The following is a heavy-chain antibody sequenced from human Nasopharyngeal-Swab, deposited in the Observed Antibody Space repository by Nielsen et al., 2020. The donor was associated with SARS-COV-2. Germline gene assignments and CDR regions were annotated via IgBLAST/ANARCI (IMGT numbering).Heavy chain of an antibody. CDR3: ARSLGAEVLAVEHY. CDR2: ISSTSSYI. Sequence: GESLKISCAASGFIFSDYTINWVRQAPGKGLELVSSISSTSSYIFYGDSVRGRFTISRDNAEKSVFLQMDRLRVEDTAVYYCARSLGAEVLAVEHYWGQGTPVTVSS. J-gene: IGHJ4*02. CDR1: GFIFSDYT. D-gene: IGHD3-10*01. V-gene: IGHV3-21*01.